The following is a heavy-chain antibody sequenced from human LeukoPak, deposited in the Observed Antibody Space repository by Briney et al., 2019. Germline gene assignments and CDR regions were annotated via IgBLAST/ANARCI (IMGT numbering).Heavy chain of an antibody. CDR1: GGSISSYY. CDR3: ARVGIAVAGTGDYYYYGMDV. V-gene: IGHV4-59*01. D-gene: IGHD6-19*01. Sequence: SETLSLTCTVSGGSISSYYWSWIRQPPGKGLEWIGYIYYSGSTNYNASLTNRATISVDTSKNQFSLKLSSVTAADTAVYYCARVGIAVAGTGDYYYYGMDVWGQGTTVTVSS. CDR2: IYYSGST. J-gene: IGHJ6*02.